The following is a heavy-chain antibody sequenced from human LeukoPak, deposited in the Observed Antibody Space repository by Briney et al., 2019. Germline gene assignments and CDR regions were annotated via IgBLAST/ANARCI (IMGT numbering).Heavy chain of an antibody. J-gene: IGHJ4*02. CDR1: GFTFSASA. Sequence: GGSLKLSCATSGFTFSASAINWVRQASGKGLEWVGRIASKGKNYAPEYAASVKGRFTISRDDSKNTAYLQMNSLKTEDTAVYYCSRSGGDGATGEWGQGTLVTVSS. CDR2: IASKGKNYAP. V-gene: IGHV3-73*01. CDR3: SRSGGDGATGE. D-gene: IGHD1-26*01.